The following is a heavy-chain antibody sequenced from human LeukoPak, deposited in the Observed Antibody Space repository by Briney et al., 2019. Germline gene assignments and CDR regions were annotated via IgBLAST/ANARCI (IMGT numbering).Heavy chain of an antibody. CDR2: IYYSGST. CDR1: GGSISSSSYY. D-gene: IGHD2-2*01. CDR3: ARLYCSSTSCSTGAFDI. J-gene: IGHJ3*02. Sequence: SETLSLTCTVSGGSISSSSYYWGWIRQPPGKGLERIGSIYYSGSTYYNPSLKSRVTISVDTSKNQFSLKLSSVTAADTAVYYCARLYCSSTSCSTGAFDIWGQGTMVTVSS. V-gene: IGHV4-39*01.